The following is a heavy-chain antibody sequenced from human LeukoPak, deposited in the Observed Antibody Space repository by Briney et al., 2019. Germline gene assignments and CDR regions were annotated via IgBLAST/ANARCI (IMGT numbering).Heavy chain of an antibody. CDR1: GYTFTGYY. CDR2: INPNSGGT. V-gene: IGHV1-2*02. J-gene: IGHJ4*02. CDR3: ARSKGQQLVQYYFDY. Sequence: ASVKVFCKSSGYTFTGYYMHWVRQAPGQGLEWMGWINPNSGGTNYAQKFQGRVTMTRDTSISTAYMELSRLRSDDTAVYYCARSKGQQLVQYYFDYWGQGTLVTVSS. D-gene: IGHD6-13*01.